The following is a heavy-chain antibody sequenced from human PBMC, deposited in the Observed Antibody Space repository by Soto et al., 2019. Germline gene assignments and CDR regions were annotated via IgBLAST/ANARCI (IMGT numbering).Heavy chain of an antibody. CDR2: IYYSGST. V-gene: IGHV4-59*01. Sequence: SETLSLTCTVSGGSISSYYLSWIRQPPGKGLEWIGYIYYSGSTNYNPSLKSRVTISVDTSKNQFSLKLSSVTAADTAVYYCARGKAAAGNKYYFDYWGQGTLVTVSS. CDR1: GGSISSYY. D-gene: IGHD6-13*01. CDR3: ARGKAAAGNKYYFDY. J-gene: IGHJ4*02.